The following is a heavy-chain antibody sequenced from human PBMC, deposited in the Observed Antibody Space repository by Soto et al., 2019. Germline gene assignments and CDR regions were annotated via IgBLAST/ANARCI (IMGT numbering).Heavy chain of an antibody. CDR3: AREYSSNRYFDY. CDR2: ISSDGTST. Sequence: GGSLRLSCAASAFTFSSSWMHWVRQVPGKGLVWVSRISSDGTSTSYADSVKGRFTISRDNAKNTLYLQMNNLGAEDPAVYYCAREYSSNRYFDYWGQGTLVTVSS. CDR1: AFTFSSSW. J-gene: IGHJ4*02. D-gene: IGHD6-19*01. V-gene: IGHV3-74*01.